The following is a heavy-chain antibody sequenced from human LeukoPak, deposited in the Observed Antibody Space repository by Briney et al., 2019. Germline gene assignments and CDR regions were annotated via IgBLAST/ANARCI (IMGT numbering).Heavy chain of an antibody. CDR3: AKRRSRNMITFGGVENWFDP. CDR2: ISFDGSNK. CDR1: GFTFSSYD. Sequence: GGSLRLSCAASGFTFSSYDMHWVRQAPGKGLEWVAVISFDGSNKYYADSVKGRFTISRDNSKNTLYLQMNSLRAEDTAVYYCAKRRSRNMITFGGVENWFDPWGQGTLVTVSS. D-gene: IGHD3-16*01. J-gene: IGHJ5*02. V-gene: IGHV3-30*18.